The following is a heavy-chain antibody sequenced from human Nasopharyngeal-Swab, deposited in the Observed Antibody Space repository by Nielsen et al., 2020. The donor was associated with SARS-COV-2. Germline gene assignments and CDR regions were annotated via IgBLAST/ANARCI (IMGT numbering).Heavy chain of an antibody. Sequence: SETLSLTCAVYGGSFSGHYWRWIRQPPGKGLEWIGEINHGGSTNYKPSLKSRVTISIDTSKNQFSLKLSSVTAADTAVYYCARGGIGYSSGWVFDYWGQGTLVTVSS. CDR2: INHGGST. J-gene: IGHJ4*02. CDR1: GGSFSGHY. CDR3: ARGGIGYSSGWVFDY. D-gene: IGHD6-19*01. V-gene: IGHV4-34*01.